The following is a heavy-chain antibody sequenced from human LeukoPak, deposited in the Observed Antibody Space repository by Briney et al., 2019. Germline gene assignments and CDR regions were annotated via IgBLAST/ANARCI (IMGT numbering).Heavy chain of an antibody. Sequence: PGRSLRLSCAAAGFTFDDYAMHWVRHAPGKGLEWVSGIRWNSGSIGYADSVKGRFTISRDNAKNSLYLQMSSLRAEDTALYYCAKDIGWTTKYYFDYWGQGTLVTVSS. V-gene: IGHV3-9*01. D-gene: IGHD1-1*01. CDR1: GFTFDDYA. CDR3: AKDIGWTTKYYFDY. CDR2: IRWNSGSI. J-gene: IGHJ4*02.